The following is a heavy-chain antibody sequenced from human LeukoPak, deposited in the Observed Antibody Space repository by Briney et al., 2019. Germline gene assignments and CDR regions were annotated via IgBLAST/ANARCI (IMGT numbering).Heavy chain of an antibody. CDR3: ARNYLYYYYMDV. D-gene: IGHD1-7*01. CDR1: GYTFTGYY. J-gene: IGHJ6*03. V-gene: IGHV1-2*02. Sequence: ASVKVSCKPSGYTFTGYYMHWVPQAPGQGLECMGWINPNSDGTNYAQKFQGRVTMTRDTSISTAYMELSRLRSDDTAVYYCARNYLYYYYMDVWGKGTTVTVSS. CDR2: INPNSDGT.